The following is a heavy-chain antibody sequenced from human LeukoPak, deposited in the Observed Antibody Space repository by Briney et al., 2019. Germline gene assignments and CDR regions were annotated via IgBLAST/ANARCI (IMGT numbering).Heavy chain of an antibody. Sequence: PSETLSLTCAVYGGSFSGDYWSWIRQPPGKGLEWIGEINHSGSTNYNPSLKSRVTISVDTSKNQFSLKLSSVTAADTAVYYCAIRKPRGYSGYGGFDPWGQGTLVTVSS. CDR3: AIRKPRGYSGYGGFDP. V-gene: IGHV4-34*01. CDR1: GGSFSGDY. CDR2: INHSGST. D-gene: IGHD5-12*01. J-gene: IGHJ5*02.